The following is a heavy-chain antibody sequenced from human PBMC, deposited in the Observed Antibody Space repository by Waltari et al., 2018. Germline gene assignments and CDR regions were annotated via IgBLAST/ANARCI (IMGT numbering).Heavy chain of an antibody. CDR1: GGSISSSSYY. D-gene: IGHD6-13*01. CDR3: ARSGSVRQLEIY. J-gene: IGHJ4*02. V-gene: IGHV4-39*01. CDR2: IYYSGST. Sequence: QLQLQESGPGLVKPSETLSLTCTVSGGSISSSSYYWGWIRQPPGKGLEWIGSIYYSGSTYYNPSLKSRVTISVDTSKNQFSLKLSFVTAADTAVYYCARSGSVRQLEIYWGQGTLVTVSS.